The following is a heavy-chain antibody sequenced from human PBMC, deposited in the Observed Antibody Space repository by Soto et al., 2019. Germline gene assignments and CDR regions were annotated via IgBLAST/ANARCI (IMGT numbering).Heavy chain of an antibody. J-gene: IGHJ4*02. V-gene: IGHV3-9*01. CDR3: AKDLSVGIVLPGTLDF. CDR1: GFTFDDYA. Sequence: SLRLSCAASGFTFDDYAMHWVRQAPGKGLEWVSGINWKSGNIGHADSVKGRFTISRDNAKSSLYLHMNSLRPEDTALYYCAKDLSVGIVLPGTLDFWGQGTLVTVSS. D-gene: IGHD6-19*01. CDR2: INWKSGNI.